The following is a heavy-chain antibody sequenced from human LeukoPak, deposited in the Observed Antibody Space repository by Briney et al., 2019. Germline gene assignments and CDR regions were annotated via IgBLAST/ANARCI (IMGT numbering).Heavy chain of an antibody. CDR3: ARLFISGSYHAFDI. D-gene: IGHD1-26*01. CDR2: IYPADSNS. J-gene: IGHJ3*02. Sequence: GESLKISCKASGYSFITYWIGWVRQVPGKGLEWMGIIYPADSNSRYSPSFQGQVTISADKSISTAYLQWSSLKASDTAMYYCARLFISGSYHAFDIWGQGSMVTVSS. CDR1: GYSFITYW. V-gene: IGHV5-51*01.